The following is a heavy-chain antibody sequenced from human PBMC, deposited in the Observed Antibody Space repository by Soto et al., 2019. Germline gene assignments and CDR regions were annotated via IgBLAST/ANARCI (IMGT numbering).Heavy chain of an antibody. J-gene: IGHJ4*02. CDR3: ARDPSPYYYGSGNYYPYYFDY. V-gene: IGHV1-18*04. Sequence: QVQLVQSGAEVKKPGASVKVSCKASGYTFTSYGISWVRQAPGQGLEWMGWISAYNGNTNYAQKLQGRVTMTTDTSTSTAYMELRSLRSDDTAVYYCARDPSPYYYGSGNYYPYYFDYWGQGTLVTVSS. CDR2: ISAYNGNT. CDR1: GYTFTSYG. D-gene: IGHD3-10*01.